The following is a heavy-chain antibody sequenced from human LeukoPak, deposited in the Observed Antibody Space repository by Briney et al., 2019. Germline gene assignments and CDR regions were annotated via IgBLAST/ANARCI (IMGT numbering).Heavy chain of an antibody. CDR3: ARDGPILTKNYFDY. J-gene: IGHJ4*02. D-gene: IGHD2-8*01. CDR2: ISYDGSNK. V-gene: IGHV3-30-3*01. Sequence: PGGSLRLSCAASGVTFSSYAMHWVRQAPGKGLEWVAVISYDGSNKYYADSVKGRFTISRDNSKNTLYLQMNSLRAEDTAVYYCARDGPILTKNYFDYWGQGTLVTVSS. CDR1: GVTFSSYA.